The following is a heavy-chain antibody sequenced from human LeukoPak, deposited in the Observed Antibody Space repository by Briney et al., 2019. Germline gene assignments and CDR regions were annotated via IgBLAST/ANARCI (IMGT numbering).Heavy chain of an antibody. D-gene: IGHD6-19*01. CDR2: IDSGGHT. V-gene: IGHV3-66*01. CDR1: GFTVSSRY. CDR3: ARDLVGSSGWWDFDS. J-gene: IGHJ4*02. Sequence: PGRSLRLSCAASGFTVSSRYMSWVRQAPGKGLEWVSAIDSGGHTYYADSVKGRFTISRDNSKNKLHLQINSLRAEDTAVYYCARDLVGSSGWWDFDSWGQGTLVTVSS.